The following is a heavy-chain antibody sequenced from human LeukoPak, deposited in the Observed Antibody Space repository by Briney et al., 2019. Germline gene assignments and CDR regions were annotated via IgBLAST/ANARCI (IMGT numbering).Heavy chain of an antibody. D-gene: IGHD3-10*01. Sequence: GGSLRLSCAASGFTFSIYSMHWVRQAPGKGLEWVAVISYDGSNKYYADSVKGRFTISRDNSKNTLYLQMNSLRAEDTAVYYWAREENYYGSGSYYDYWGQGTLVTVSS. V-gene: IGHV3-30*04. CDR1: GFTFSIYS. CDR3: AREENYYGSGSYYDY. J-gene: IGHJ4*02. CDR2: ISYDGSNK.